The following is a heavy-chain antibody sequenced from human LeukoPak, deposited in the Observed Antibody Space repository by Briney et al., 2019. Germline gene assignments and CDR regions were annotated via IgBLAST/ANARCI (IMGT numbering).Heavy chain of an antibody. CDR3: ATHHNLNSDY. CDR2: ISGSGGNT. D-gene: IGHD1-14*01. V-gene: IGHV3-23*01. CDR1: GFTLSDYA. J-gene: IGHJ4*02. Sequence: QTGGSLRLSCAASGFTLSDYAMNWVRQAPGKGLEWVSTISGSGGNTYYAGSVQGRFTISRDNSKNTLYLRMNSLRAEDTAVYYCATHHNLNSDYWGQGTLVTVSS.